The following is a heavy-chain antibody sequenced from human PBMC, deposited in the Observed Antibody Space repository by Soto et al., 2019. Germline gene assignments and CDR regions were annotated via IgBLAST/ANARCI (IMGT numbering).Heavy chain of an antibody. J-gene: IGHJ4*02. CDR2: ISGSGGST. D-gene: IGHD3-9*01. CDR1: GFASSSYA. Sequence: GGYLRLSCAASGFASSSYAMSWVRQAPGKGLEWVSAISGSGGSTYYADSVKGRFTISRDNSKNTLYLQMNSLRAEDTAVYYCAKVSPLTGYYPFDYWGQGTLVTVSS. CDR3: AKVSPLTGYYPFDY. V-gene: IGHV3-23*01.